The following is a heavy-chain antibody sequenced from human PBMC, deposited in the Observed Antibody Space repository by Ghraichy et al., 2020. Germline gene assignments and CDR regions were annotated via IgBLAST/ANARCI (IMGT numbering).Heavy chain of an antibody. J-gene: IGHJ6*02. Sequence: GGSLRLSCAASGFTVYSNYMSWVRQAPGKGLEWVSVIYSAGSTYYADSVKGRFTSSRDISKNTVYLQMNSLRVEDTALYYCTRAPGITGTTSQENYGMDVGGQGTTVTVSS. V-gene: IGHV3-66*01. CDR1: GFTVYSNY. CDR2: IYSAGST. D-gene: IGHD1-7*01. CDR3: TRAPGITGTTSQENYGMDV.